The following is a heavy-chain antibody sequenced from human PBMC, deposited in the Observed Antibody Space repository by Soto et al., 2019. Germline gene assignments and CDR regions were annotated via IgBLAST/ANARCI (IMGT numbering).Heavy chain of an antibody. CDR3: ARDLSYGLCDY. CDR2: ISAHNGNT. J-gene: IGHJ4*02. V-gene: IGHV1-18*01. CDR1: GYTFTSYG. Sequence: QVQLVQSGAEVKKPGASVKVSCKASGYTFTSYGISWVRQAPGQGLEWMGWISAHNGNTKYAQKLQGRVTMTTDTPPRTAYMELRSLRSDDTAVYYCARDLSYGLCDYWGQGTLVTVSS. D-gene: IGHD5-18*01.